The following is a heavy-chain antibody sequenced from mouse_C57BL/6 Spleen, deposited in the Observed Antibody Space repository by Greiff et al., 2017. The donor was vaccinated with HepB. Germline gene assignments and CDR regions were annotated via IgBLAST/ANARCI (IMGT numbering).Heavy chain of an antibody. D-gene: IGHD4-1*01. J-gene: IGHJ4*01. Sequence: VQLQQSGPELVKPGASVKLSCKASGYTFTSYWMHWVKQRPGQGLVWIGNINPSNGGTNYNQKFKSKATLTVDKSSSTAYMQRSSLTSEDSAVYYCAIEETNWDARGAMDYWGQGTSVTVSS. V-gene: IGHV1-53*01. CDR3: AIEETNWDARGAMDY. CDR2: INPSNGGT. CDR1: GYTFTSYW.